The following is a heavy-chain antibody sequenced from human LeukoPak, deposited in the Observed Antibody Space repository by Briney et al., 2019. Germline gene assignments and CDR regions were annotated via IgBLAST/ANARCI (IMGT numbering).Heavy chain of an antibody. CDR1: GGSISSYY. CDR2: IYYSGST. D-gene: IGHD4-17*01. V-gene: IGHV4-59*01. J-gene: IGHJ4*02. CDR3: ARVSHDYGDYVAAY. Sequence: PSETLSLTCTVSGGSISSYYWSWIRQPPGKGLEWIGYIYYSGSTNYNPSLKSRVTISVDTSKNQFSLKLSSVTAADTAVYYCARVSHDYGDYVAAYWGQGTLVTVSS.